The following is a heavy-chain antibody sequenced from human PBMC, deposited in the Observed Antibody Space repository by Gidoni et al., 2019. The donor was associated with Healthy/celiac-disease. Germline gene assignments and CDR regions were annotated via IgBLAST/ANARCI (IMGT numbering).Heavy chain of an antibody. V-gene: IGHV4-31*03. Sequence: QVQLQESGPGLVKPSQTLSLTCTVSAVPISRGGYYWSWIRQHPGKGLEWIGYLYYSGSTYYNPSRKSRVTISVDTSKNQFSLKLSSVTAADTAVYYCARSEPRYYDSSGDLNWFDPWGQGTLVTVSS. CDR1: AVPISRGGYY. D-gene: IGHD3-22*01. CDR3: ARSEPRYYDSSGDLNWFDP. J-gene: IGHJ5*02. CDR2: LYYSGST.